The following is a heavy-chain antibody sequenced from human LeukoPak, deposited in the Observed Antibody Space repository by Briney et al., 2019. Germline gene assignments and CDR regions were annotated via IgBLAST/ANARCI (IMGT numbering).Heavy chain of an antibody. CDR2: INAGNGNT. CDR3: ARAPLLRYFDWSYDY. D-gene: IGHD3-9*01. J-gene: IGHJ4*02. Sequence: ASVKVSCKASGYTFTSYAMHWVRQAPGQRLEWMGWINAGNGNTKYSQEFQGRVTITRDTSASTAYVELSSLRSEDMAVYYCARAPLLRYFDWSYDYWGQGTLVTVSS. CDR1: GYTFTSYA. V-gene: IGHV1-3*03.